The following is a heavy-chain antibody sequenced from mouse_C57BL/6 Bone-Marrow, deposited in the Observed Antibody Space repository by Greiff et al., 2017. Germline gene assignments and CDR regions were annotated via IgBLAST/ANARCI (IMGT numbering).Heavy chain of an antibody. D-gene: IGHD2-4*01. J-gene: IGHJ4*01. V-gene: IGHV1-63*01. CDR3: ARYYDLYAMDY. CDR1: GYTFTNYW. CDR2: IYPGGGYT. Sequence: QVQLKESGAELVRPGTSVKMSCKASGYTFTNYWIGWAKQRPGHGLEWIGDIYPGGGYTNYNEKFKGKATLTADKSSSTAYMQFSSLTSEDSAIYYCARYYDLYAMDYWGQGTSVTVSS.